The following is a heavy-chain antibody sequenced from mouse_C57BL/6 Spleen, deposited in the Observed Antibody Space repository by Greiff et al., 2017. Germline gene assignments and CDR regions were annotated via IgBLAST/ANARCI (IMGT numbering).Heavy chain of an antibody. V-gene: IGHV3-8*01. D-gene: IGHD1-1*01. CDR1: GYSITSDY. Sequence: EVKLEESGPGLAKPSQTLSLTCSVTGYSITSDYWNWIRKFPGNKLEYMGYISYSGSTYYNPSLKSRISITRDTSKNQYYLQLHSVTTEDTATYYCARWNYGSSYEDWYFDVWGTGTTVTVSS. CDR2: ISYSGST. CDR3: ARWNYGSSYEDWYFDV. J-gene: IGHJ1*03.